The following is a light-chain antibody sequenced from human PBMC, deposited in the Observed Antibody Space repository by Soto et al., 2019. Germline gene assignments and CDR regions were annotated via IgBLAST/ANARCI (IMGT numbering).Light chain of an antibody. CDR3: QQYGSSPIT. V-gene: IGKV3-20*01. J-gene: IGKJ5*01. CDR1: QTVTSTY. Sequence: VVTQSPDKLSLSHGERASLXCRSSQTVTSTYLAWFQQKPGQAPRLLIYGASSRATGIPDRFSGSGSGTDFTLTISRLEPEDFAVYYCQQYGSSPITFGQGTRLEVK. CDR2: GAS.